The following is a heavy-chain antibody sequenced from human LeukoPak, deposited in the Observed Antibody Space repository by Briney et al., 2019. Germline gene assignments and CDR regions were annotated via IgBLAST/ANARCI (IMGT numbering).Heavy chain of an antibody. CDR2: IYYSGST. Sequence: PSETLSLTYTVSGGSISSSSYYWGWIRQPPGKGLEWIGTIYYSGSTYYNPSLKSRVTISVDTSKNQFSLKLSSATAADTAVYYCARHKWSVGSDYWGQGTLVTVSS. V-gene: IGHV4-39*01. J-gene: IGHJ4*02. CDR3: ARHKWSVGSDY. D-gene: IGHD1-26*01. CDR1: GGSISSSSYY.